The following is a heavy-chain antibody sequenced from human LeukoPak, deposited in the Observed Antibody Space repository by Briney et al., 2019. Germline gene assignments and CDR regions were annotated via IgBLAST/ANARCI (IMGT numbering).Heavy chain of an antibody. V-gene: IGHV4-39*07. J-gene: IGHJ4*02. Sequence: TSETLSLTCSVSGGSISSSGYYWSWIRQPPGEGLEWIGEINHSGSTNYNPSLKSRVTISVDTSKNQFSLRLSSVTAADTAVYYCARGPDDSSEKALYYFHYWGQGTLVTVSS. CDR2: INHSGST. D-gene: IGHD3-22*01. CDR1: GGSISSSGYY. CDR3: ARGPDDSSEKALYYFHY.